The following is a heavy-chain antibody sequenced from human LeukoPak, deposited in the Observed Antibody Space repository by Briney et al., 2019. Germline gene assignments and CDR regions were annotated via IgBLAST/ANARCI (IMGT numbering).Heavy chain of an antibody. D-gene: IGHD6-19*01. J-gene: IGHJ4*02. CDR1: GYSISSGYY. Sequence: SETLSLTCTVSGYSISSGYYWGWIRQPPGKGLEWIGSIYHSGSTYYNPSLKSRVTISVDTSKNQFSLKLSSATAADTAVYYCAREFTTGAVASSGFDYWGQGTLVTVSS. V-gene: IGHV4-38-2*02. CDR2: IYHSGST. CDR3: AREFTTGAVASSGFDY.